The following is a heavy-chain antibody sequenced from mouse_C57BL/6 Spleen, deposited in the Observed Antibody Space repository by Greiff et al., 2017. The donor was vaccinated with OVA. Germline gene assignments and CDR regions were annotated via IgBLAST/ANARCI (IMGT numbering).Heavy chain of an antibody. V-gene: IGHV1-42*01. CDR1: GYSFTGYY. CDR2: INPSTGGT. CDR3: ARGAYYSNGFAY. D-gene: IGHD2-5*01. Sequence: EVKLLESGPELVKPGASVKISCKASGYSFTGYYMNWVKQSPEKSLEWIGEINPSTGGTTYNQKFKAKATLTVDKSSSTAYMQLKSLTSEDSAVYYCARGAYYSNGFAYWGQGTLVTVSA. J-gene: IGHJ3*01.